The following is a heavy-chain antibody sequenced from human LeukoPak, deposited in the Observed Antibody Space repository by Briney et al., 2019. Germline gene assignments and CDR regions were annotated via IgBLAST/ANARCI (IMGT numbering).Heavy chain of an antibody. D-gene: IGHD3-10*01. J-gene: IGHJ5*02. Sequence: IPSETLSLTCTVSGDSFSSYYWSWIRQPPGKGLEWIGNIYYTGSTNYNPSLKSRVTISADTSRSQFSLKLNSVTAADTAVYYCARERTMVRGMSWFDPWGQGTLVTVSS. CDR3: ARERTMVRGMSWFDP. CDR1: GDSFSSYY. V-gene: IGHV4-59*12. CDR2: IYYTGST.